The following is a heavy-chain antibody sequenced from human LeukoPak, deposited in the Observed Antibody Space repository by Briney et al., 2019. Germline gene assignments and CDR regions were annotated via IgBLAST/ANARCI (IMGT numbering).Heavy chain of an antibody. CDR1: GFTFSSYA. V-gene: IGHV3-53*01. J-gene: IGHJ4*02. Sequence: GRSPRLSCAASGFTFSSYAMHWVRQAPGKGLEWVSVIYSGGSTYYADSVKGRFTISRDNSKNTLYLQMNSLRAEDTAVYYCARDPRYYGSGSYSFDYWGQGTLVTVSS. D-gene: IGHD3-10*01. CDR3: ARDPRYYGSGSYSFDY. CDR2: IYSGGST.